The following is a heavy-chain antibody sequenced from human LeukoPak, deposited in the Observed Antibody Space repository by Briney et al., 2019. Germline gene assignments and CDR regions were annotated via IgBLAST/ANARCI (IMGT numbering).Heavy chain of an antibody. V-gene: IGHV4-59*01. CDR2: ISYSGST. Sequence: PSETLSLTCTVSGGSISSYYWNWIRRPPGKGLEWIGYISYSGSTNYNPSLKSRVTISVDTSKNQFSLKLTSVTAADTAVYYCARRGNDFWSGDKAFDFWGQGTMVTVSS. D-gene: IGHD3-3*01. J-gene: IGHJ3*01. CDR1: GGSISSYY. CDR3: ARRGNDFWSGDKAFDF.